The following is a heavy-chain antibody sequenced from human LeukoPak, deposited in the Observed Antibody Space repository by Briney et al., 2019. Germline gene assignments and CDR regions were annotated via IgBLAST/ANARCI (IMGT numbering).Heavy chain of an antibody. CDR1: GFTFSSYS. CDR3: ARDGPRLAGTQRADY. V-gene: IGHV3-21*01. J-gene: IGHJ4*02. D-gene: IGHD6-19*01. Sequence: GGSLRLSCAASGFTFSSYSMNWVRQAPGKGLEWVSSTSSSSSYIYYADSVKGRFTISRDNAKNSLYLQMNSLRAEDTAVYYCARDGPRLAGTQRADYWGQGTLVTVSS. CDR2: TSSSSSYI.